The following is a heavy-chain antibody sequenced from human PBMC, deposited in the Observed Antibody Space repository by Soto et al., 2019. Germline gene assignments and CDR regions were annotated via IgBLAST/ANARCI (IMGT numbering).Heavy chain of an antibody. V-gene: IGHV1-2*02. CDR2: INPNSGGT. CDR1: GYTFTGYY. D-gene: IGHD6-19*01. J-gene: IGHJ5*02. CDR3: ARVVPGIAVAGTSRWFDP. Sequence: QVQLVQSGAEVKKPGASVKVSCKASGYTFTGYYMHWVRQAPGQGLEWMGWINPNSGGTNYAQKFQCRVTMTRDTSISTAYMELSRLRSDDTAVYYCARVVPGIAVAGTSRWFDPWGQGTLVTVSS.